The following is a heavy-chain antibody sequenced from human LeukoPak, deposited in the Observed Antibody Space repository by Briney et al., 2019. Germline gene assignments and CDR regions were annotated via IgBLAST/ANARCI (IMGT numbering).Heavy chain of an antibody. V-gene: IGHV4-34*01. CDR3: ARGGRTQYCSSTSCYGPHFDY. Sequence: PSETLSLTCAVYGGSFSGYYWSWIRQPPGKGLEWIGEINHSGSTNYNPSLKSRVTISVDTSKNQFSLKLSSVTAAGTAVYYCARGGRTQYCSSTSCYGPHFDYWGQGTLVTVSS. D-gene: IGHD2-2*01. CDR1: GGSFSGYY. CDR2: INHSGST. J-gene: IGHJ4*02.